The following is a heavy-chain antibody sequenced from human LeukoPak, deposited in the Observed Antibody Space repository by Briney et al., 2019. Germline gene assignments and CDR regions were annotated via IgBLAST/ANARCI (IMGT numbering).Heavy chain of an antibody. Sequence: SETLSLTCTVSGGSISSSSYYWGWIRQPPGKGLEWIGCIYYSGSTYYNPSLKSRVTISVDTSKNQFSLKLSSVTAADTAVYYCARQLRYSGSYNWGQGTLVTVSS. J-gene: IGHJ4*02. CDR3: ARQLRYSGSYN. CDR1: GGSISSSSYY. CDR2: IYYSGST. V-gene: IGHV4-39*01. D-gene: IGHD1-26*01.